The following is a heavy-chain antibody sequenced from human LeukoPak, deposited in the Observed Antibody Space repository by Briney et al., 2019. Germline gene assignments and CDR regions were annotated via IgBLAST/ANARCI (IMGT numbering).Heavy chain of an antibody. Sequence: ASVKVSCKASGYAFTNYAISWVRQAPGQGLEWMGRISVYNGNTNYAQKLQGRVTMTTDTSTSTAYMELRSLRSDDTAVYYCARDKEDIVVVVAATFYYGMDVWGQGTTVTVSS. CDR2: ISVYNGNT. CDR3: ARDKEDIVVVVAATFYYGMDV. J-gene: IGHJ6*02. V-gene: IGHV1-18*01. CDR1: GYAFTNYA. D-gene: IGHD2-15*01.